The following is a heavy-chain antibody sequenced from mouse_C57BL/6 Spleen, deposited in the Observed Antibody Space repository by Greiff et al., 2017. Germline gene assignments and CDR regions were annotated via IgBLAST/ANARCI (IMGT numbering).Heavy chain of an antibody. D-gene: IGHD1-1*01. CDR2: ISSGSSTI. V-gene: IGHV5-17*01. CDR1: AFTFSDSG. Sequence: EVKLMESGGGLLQPGGSLKLSCAASAFTFSDSGMHWVRQAPEKGLEWVAYISSGSSTIYYADTVKGRFTISRDNAKNTLFLQMTSLRSEYTAMYYCARSHYYGSSYYFDYWRQGATLTVSS. CDR3: ARSHYYGSSYYFDY. J-gene: IGHJ2*01.